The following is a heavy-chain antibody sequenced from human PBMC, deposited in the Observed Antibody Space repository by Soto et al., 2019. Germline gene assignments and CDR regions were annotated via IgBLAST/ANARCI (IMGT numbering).Heavy chain of an antibody. CDR1: GFTFSSYA. D-gene: IGHD2-15*01. CDR2: ISYDGSNK. Sequence: ESGGGVVPPGRSLRLSCAASGFTFSSYAMHWVRQAPGKGLEWVAVISYDGSNKYYADSVKGRFTISRDNSKNTLYLQMNSLRAEDTAVYYCARVSCSGGSCYSGYGMDVWGQGTTVTVSS. V-gene: IGHV3-30-3*01. CDR3: ARVSCSGGSCYSGYGMDV. J-gene: IGHJ6*02.